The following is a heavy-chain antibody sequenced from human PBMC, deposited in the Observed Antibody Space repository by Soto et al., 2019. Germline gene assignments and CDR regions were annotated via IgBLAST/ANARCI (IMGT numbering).Heavy chain of an antibody. CDR2: ISDSGST. D-gene: IGHD2-2*03. CDR3: AKVWGEVGYCSRTSCLYYFHH. V-gene: IGHV3-23*01. CDR1: GFTFSTSA. Sequence: EVQLLESGGGLVQPGGSLRLSCEASGFTFSTSAMSWVRQAPGKGLEWVSTISDSGSTYYAASVKGRFTISRDNSKHSLYRQMNGLRAEDTAVFYCAKVWGEVGYCSRTSCLYYFHHWGQGALVTVSS. J-gene: IGHJ4*02.